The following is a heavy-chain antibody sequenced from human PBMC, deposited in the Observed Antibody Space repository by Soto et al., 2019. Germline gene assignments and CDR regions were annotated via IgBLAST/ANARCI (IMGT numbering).Heavy chain of an antibody. Sequence: QVQLQESGPGLVKPSGTLSLTCAVSGVSISSHDWWTWVRQPPGKGLEWIGESHQSGSTNYNSSLESRVTIEVDTSKNQFSLKFRSVTVADTAVYYCATRDNSKFYWGQGTLVTVSS. CDR1: GVSISSHDW. J-gene: IGHJ4*02. CDR3: ATRDNSKFY. D-gene: IGHD6-13*01. V-gene: IGHV4-4*02. CDR2: SHQSGST.